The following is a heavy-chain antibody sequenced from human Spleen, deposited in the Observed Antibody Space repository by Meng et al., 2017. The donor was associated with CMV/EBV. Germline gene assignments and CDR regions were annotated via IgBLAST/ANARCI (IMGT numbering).Heavy chain of an antibody. Sequence: GESLKISCAASGFTFATYGMHWVRQAPGKGLEWVAFIRYDRSNTYYTDSVKGRFTISRDNSKNSLYLQMNSLRAEDTAVYYCARVLLRGSSSWFRAPRYYYGMDVWGQGTTVTVSS. D-gene: IGHD6-13*01. CDR1: GFTFATYG. J-gene: IGHJ6*02. CDR2: IRYDRSNT. V-gene: IGHV3-30*02. CDR3: ARVLLRGSSSWFRAPRYYYGMDV.